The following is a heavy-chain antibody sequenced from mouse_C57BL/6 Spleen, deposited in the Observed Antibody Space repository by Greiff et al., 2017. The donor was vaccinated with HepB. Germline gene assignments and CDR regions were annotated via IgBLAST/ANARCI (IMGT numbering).Heavy chain of an antibody. V-gene: IGHV1-54*01. Sequence: QVQLQQSGAELVRPGTSVKVSCKASGYAFTNYLIEWVKQRPGQGLEWIGVINPGSGGTNYNEKFKGKATLTADKSSSTAYMQLSSLTSEDSAVYFCAREGVLYYDYDRDYFDYWGQGTTLTVSS. CDR2: INPGSGGT. D-gene: IGHD2-4*01. CDR1: GYAFTNYL. J-gene: IGHJ2*01. CDR3: AREGVLYYDYDRDYFDY.